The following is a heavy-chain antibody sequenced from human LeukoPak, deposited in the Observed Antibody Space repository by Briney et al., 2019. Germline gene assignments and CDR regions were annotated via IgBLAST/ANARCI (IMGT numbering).Heavy chain of an antibody. CDR2: IRYDGSSK. CDR3: AKDRTIFGVVNWFDP. Sequence: GGSLRLSCAASGFTFSSYGMHWVRQAPGKGLEWVAFIRYDGSSKYYADSVKGRFTISRDNPKNTLYLQMNSLRAEDTAVYYCAKDRTIFGVVNWFDPWGQGTLVTVSS. J-gene: IGHJ5*02. D-gene: IGHD3-3*01. V-gene: IGHV3-30*02. CDR1: GFTFSSYG.